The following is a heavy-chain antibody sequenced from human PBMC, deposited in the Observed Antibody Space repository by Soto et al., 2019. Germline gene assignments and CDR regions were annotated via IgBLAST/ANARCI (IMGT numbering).Heavy chain of an antibody. CDR2: IDWGDDK. V-gene: IGHV2-70*01. D-gene: IGHD3-16*01. J-gene: IGHJ5*02. Sequence: SGPTLVNPTQTLTLTCTFSGFSLTTSGMCVTWIRQPPGKALEWLALIDWGDDKYYNTSLMTRLTLSKDTSKNQVVLTMNNMDPVDTGTYYCARMLKGGTFDWFDPWGQGTLVTVSS. CDR3: ARMLKGGTFDWFDP. CDR1: GFSLTTSGMC.